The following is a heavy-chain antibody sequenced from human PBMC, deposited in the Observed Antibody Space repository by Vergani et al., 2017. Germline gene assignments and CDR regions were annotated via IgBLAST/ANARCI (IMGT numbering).Heavy chain of an antibody. J-gene: IGHJ6*02. D-gene: IGHD6-19*01. V-gene: IGHV4-59*12. CDR3: ARERQTTVAGTPYLSYYGMDV. CDR1: GGSISSYY. Sequence: QVQLQESGPGLVKPSETLSLTCTVSGGSISSYYWSWIRQPPGKGLEWIGYIYYSGSTNYNPSLKSRVTISVDKSKNQFSLKLSSVTAADTAVYYCARERQTTVAGTPYLSYYGMDVWGQGP. CDR2: IYYSGST.